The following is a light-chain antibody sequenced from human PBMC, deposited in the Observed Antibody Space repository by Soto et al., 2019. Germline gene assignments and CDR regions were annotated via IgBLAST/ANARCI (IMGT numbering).Light chain of an antibody. CDR2: GAS. CDR1: QSIRYY. J-gene: IGKJ1*01. Sequence: DIQLTQSPPTLSASVGDRVTITCRASQSIRYYLAWYQQMPGKAPKLLIYGASSLQSGVPSRFSGSGSGTEFTLTISSLQTEDFATYFCQHHNSYSQTFGQGTKVEIK. CDR3: QHHNSYSQT. V-gene: IGKV1-5*01.